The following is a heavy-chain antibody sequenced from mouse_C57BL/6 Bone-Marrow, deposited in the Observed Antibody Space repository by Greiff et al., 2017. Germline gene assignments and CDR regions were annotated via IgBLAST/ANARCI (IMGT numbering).Heavy chain of an antibody. J-gene: IGHJ4*01. V-gene: IGHV2-9*01. CDR3: DKHKGYYGLDY. CDR1: GFSLPRYG. CDR2: IWGGGST. Sequence: VKVIESGPGLVAPSQSLSITCTVSGFSLPRYGVDWVRQPPGTGLEWLGVIWGGGSTHYNSALMSRLSIRKDNSTSQVLLKMNSLQTDDTAMYYCDKHKGYYGLDYWGQGTSVTVSS.